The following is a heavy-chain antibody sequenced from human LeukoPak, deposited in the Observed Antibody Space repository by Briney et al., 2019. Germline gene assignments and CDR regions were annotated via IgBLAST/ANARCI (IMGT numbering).Heavy chain of an antibody. CDR2: ISSSSSYI. CDR1: GFTFSSYS. D-gene: IGHD2-15*01. CDR3: ASLHCSGGSCYYFDY. V-gene: IGHV3-21*01. J-gene: IGHJ4*02. Sequence: GGSLRLSCAASGFTFSSYSMNWVRQAPGKGLEWVSAISSSSSYIYYADSVKGRFTISRDNAKNSLYLQMNSLRAEDTAVYYCASLHCSGGSCYYFDYWGQGTLVTVSS.